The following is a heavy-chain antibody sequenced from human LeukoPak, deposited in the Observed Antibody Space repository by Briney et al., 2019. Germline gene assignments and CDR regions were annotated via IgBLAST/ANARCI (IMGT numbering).Heavy chain of an antibody. CDR3: AKYYYDSGGRGNDAFDV. Sequence: GGSLRLSCAASGFTFSSYAMHWVRQAPGKGLEWVAVISYDGSNKYYADSVKGRFTISRDNSKNTLYLQMNSLRAEDTATFYCAKYYYDSGGRGNDAFDVWGQGTLVTVSS. CDR2: ISYDGSNK. D-gene: IGHD3-22*01. J-gene: IGHJ3*01. V-gene: IGHV3-30-3*02. CDR1: GFTFSSYA.